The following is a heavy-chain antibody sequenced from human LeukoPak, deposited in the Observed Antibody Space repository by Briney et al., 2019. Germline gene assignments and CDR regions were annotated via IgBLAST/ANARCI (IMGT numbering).Heavy chain of an antibody. V-gene: IGHV4-59*01. CDR2: IYYSGST. J-gene: IGHJ4*02. CDR1: GGSIGSYY. CDR3: ARDNRGTYYGDFDY. D-gene: IGHD1-26*01. Sequence: PSETLSLTCTVSGGSIGSYYWSWIRQPPGKGLEWIGYIYYSGSTSYNPSLNSRVTISIDTFKNQFSLNLSSVTAADTAVYYCARDNRGTYYGDFDYWGQGTLVTVSS.